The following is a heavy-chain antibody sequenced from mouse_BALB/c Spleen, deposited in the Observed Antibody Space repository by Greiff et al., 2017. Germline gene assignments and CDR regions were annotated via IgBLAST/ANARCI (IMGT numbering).Heavy chain of an antibody. V-gene: IGHV1-5*01. CDR1: GYTFTNYW. J-gene: IGHJ2*01. D-gene: IGHD2-14*01. Sequence: VHLQPSGTVLAQPGASVKMSCKASGYTFTNYWLHWVQQRPGQGLEWIGAIYPGNSDTSYNQTFKGKAKLTAVTSTSTAYMELSSLTSEDSAVYYCTKGDRYYALDYWGQGTTLTVSS. CDR2: IYPGNSDT. CDR3: TKGDRYYALDY.